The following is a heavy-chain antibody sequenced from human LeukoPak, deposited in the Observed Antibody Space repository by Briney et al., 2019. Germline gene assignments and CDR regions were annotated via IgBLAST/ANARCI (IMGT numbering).Heavy chain of an antibody. CDR1: GDSVSSNSAA. D-gene: IGHD6-19*01. V-gene: IGHV6-1*01. Sequence: SQTLSLTCAISGDSVSSNSAAWNWIRQSTSRGLEWLGRTYYRSKWYNDYAVSVKSRITINPDTSKNQFSLQLNSVTPEDTAVYYCARSLKQWLFWFDPWGQGTLVTVSS. CDR3: ARSLKQWLFWFDP. CDR2: TYYRSKWYN. J-gene: IGHJ5*02.